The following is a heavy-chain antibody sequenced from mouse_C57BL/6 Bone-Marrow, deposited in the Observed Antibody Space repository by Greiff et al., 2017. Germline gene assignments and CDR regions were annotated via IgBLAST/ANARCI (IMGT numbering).Heavy chain of an antibody. CDR2: IDPSDSET. D-gene: IGHD2-4*01. V-gene: IGHV1-52*01. CDR3: ASRNYATDCIDY. J-gene: IGHJ2*01. Sequence: VQLQQPGAELVRPGSSVKLSCKASGYTFTSYWMHWVKQRPIQGLEWIGNIDPSDSETHYNQKFKDKATLTVDKSSSTAYMQLSSLTSEDSAVYDCASRNYATDCIDYGGQGTTLTVSS. CDR1: GYTFTSYW.